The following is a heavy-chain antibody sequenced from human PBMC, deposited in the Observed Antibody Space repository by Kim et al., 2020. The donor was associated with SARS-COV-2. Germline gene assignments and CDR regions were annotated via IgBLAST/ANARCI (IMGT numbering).Heavy chain of an antibody. CDR3: TRDRDGSGSYYGY. V-gene: IGHV3-49*02. Sequence: YAASVKGRLTISRDDSKSIAYLQMNSLKTEDTAVYYCTRDRDGSGSYYGYWGQGTLVTVSS. D-gene: IGHD3-10*01. J-gene: IGHJ4*02.